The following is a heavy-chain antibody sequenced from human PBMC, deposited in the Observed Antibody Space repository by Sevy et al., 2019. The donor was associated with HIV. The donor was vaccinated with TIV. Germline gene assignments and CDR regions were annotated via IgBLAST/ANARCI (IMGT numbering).Heavy chain of an antibody. CDR3: AKDPRIAAAGTKGFDY. CDR2: ISGSGGST. V-gene: IGHV3-23*01. D-gene: IGHD6-13*01. J-gene: IGHJ4*02. Sequence: GGSLRLSCAASGFTFSSYAMSWVRQAPGKGLEWVSAISGSGGSTYYADSMKGRFTNSRDNSKNTLYLQMNSLRAEDTAVFYCAKDPRIAAAGTKGFDYWGQGTLVTVSS. CDR1: GFTFSSYA.